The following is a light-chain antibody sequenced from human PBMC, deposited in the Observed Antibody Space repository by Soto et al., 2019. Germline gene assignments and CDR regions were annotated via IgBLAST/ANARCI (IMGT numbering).Light chain of an antibody. CDR3: QQYDNSPRT. V-gene: IGKV3-20*01. J-gene: IGKJ1*01. CDR1: QSLRTNS. CDR2: GVY. Sequence: EILLTQSPATLSASLVERATLSCMASQSLRTNSVAWYQQKPSQAQRLINSGVYSRAAGIPDRFSGSGSGEDFTLTISRLEPEDFAVYCCQQYDNSPRTFGQGTKVDIK.